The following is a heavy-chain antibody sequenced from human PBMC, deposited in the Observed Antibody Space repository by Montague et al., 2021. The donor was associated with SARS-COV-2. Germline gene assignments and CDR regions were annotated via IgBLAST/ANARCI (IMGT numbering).Heavy chain of an antibody. J-gene: IGHJ3*02. CDR1: GGSISSAGYY. D-gene: IGHD3-22*01. CDR2: IYYSGCT. V-gene: IGHV4-31*03. CDR3: ARVQGITMIVVVIGAFDT. Sequence: TLSLTCTVSGGSISSAGYYRSWIRQHPGKGLEWIGYIYYSGCTYYIPSLKSRVTISVDTSKNQFSLKLSSVTAADTAVYYRARVQGITMIVVVIGAFDTWGTGTMVSVAS.